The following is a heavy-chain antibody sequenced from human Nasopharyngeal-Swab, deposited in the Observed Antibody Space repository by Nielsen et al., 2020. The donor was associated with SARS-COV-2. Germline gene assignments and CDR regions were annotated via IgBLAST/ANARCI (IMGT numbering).Heavy chain of an antibody. J-gene: IGHJ6*02. V-gene: IGHV3-7*05. CDR3: ARVWGDIVVVPAAILADYYGMDV. CDR2: IKQDGSEK. Sequence: VRQMPGKGLEWVANIKQDGSEKYYVDSVKGRFTISRDNAKNSLYLQMNSLRAEDTAVYYCARVWGDIVVVPAAILADYYGMDVWGQGTTVTVSS. D-gene: IGHD2-2*01.